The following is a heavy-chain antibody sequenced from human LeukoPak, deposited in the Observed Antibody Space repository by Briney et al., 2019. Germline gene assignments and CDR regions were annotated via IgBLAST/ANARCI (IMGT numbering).Heavy chain of an antibody. Sequence: AGSLRLSCAASGFTFSSYAMHWVRKAQGPGLEYVSAISSNGGSTYYANSVKGRLTISRDNSKNTLYVQRGSLRAEDIAVYYCARAPYSGSDEQRNYFDYWGQGTLVTVSS. D-gene: IGHD1-26*01. CDR3: ARAPYSGSDEQRNYFDY. V-gene: IGHV3-64*01. J-gene: IGHJ4*02. CDR2: ISSNGGST. CDR1: GFTFSSYA.